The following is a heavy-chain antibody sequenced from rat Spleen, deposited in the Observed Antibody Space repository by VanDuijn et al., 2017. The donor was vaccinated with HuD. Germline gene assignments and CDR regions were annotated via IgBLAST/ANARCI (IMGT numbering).Heavy chain of an antibody. Sequence: EVQLVESGGGLVQPGRSLKLSCAASGFTFSNYYMAWVRQAPKKGLEWVATISTSGSRTYYPDSVKGRFTISRDNAKSSLYLQMNSLKSEDTATYYCARPIYNNYYWYFDFWGPGTMVTVSS. J-gene: IGHJ1*01. V-gene: IGHV5-25*01. CDR2: ISTSGSRT. CDR3: ARPIYNNYYWYFDF. D-gene: IGHD1-10*01. CDR1: GFTFSNYY.